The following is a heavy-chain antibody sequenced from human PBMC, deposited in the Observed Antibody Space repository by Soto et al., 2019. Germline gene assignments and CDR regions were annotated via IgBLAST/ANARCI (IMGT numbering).Heavy chain of an antibody. CDR2: IIPIFATA. V-gene: IGHV1-69*12. CDR1: GGTFSSYA. J-gene: IGHJ6*02. Sequence: QVQLVQSGAEVKKPGSSVKVSCKASGGTFSSYAINWVRQAPGQGLEWMGGIIPIFATADYAQKFQGRVTITADASTSTAYMELSSLSSEHTALYYCARCLLGVTYYSGMDVWGQGTTVTVSS. CDR3: ARCLLGVTYYSGMDV. D-gene: IGHD2-21*02.